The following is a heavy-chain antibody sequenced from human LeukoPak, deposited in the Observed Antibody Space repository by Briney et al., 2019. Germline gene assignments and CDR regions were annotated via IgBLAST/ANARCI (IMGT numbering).Heavy chain of an antibody. CDR2: IYAGGDT. CDR1: GFTVSSNY. V-gene: IGHV3-66*04. J-gene: IGHJ4*02. Sequence: GGSLRLSCAASGFTVSSNYMSWVRQAPGKGLEWVSVIYAGGDTYYADSVKGRFTISRDISKNTLYLQINSLRAEDTAVYYCARPYYYESSGYKNDYWGQGTLVTVSS. CDR3: ARPYYYESSGYKNDY. D-gene: IGHD3-22*01.